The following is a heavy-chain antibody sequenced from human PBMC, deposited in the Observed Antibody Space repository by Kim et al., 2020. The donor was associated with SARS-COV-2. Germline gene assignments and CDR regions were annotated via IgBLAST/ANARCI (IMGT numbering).Heavy chain of an antibody. CDR3: ARTGYCSSTSCYDFDY. CDR2: INTNTGNP. D-gene: IGHD2-2*01. Sequence: ASVKVSCKASGYTFTSYAMNWVRQAPGQGLEWMGWINTNTGNPTYAQGFTGRFVFSLDTSVSTAYLQISSLKAEDTAVYYCARTGYCSSTSCYDFDYWGQGTLVTVSS. V-gene: IGHV7-4-1*02. CDR1: GYTFTSYA. J-gene: IGHJ4*02.